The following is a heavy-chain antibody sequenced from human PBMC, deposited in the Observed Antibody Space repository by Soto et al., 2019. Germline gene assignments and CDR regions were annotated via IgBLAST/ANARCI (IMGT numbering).Heavy chain of an antibody. CDR1: GGSISSSNW. J-gene: IGHJ4*02. V-gene: IGHV4-4*02. D-gene: IGHD3-22*01. Sequence: SETLSLTCAVSGGSISSSNWWSWVRQPPGKGLELIGEIYHSGSTNYNPSLKSRVTISVDKSKNQFSLKLSSVTAADTAVYYCARGPHYYDSSGYYHTLIDYWGQGTLVTVSS. CDR3: ARGPHYYDSSGYYHTLIDY. CDR2: IYHSGST.